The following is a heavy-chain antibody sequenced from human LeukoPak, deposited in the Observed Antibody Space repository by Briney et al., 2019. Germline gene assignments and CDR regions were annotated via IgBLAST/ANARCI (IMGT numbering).Heavy chain of an antibody. V-gene: IGHV4-61*08. Sequence: SETLSLTCTVSGGSVSSGGYYWSWIRQPPGKGLEWIGYIYYSGSTNYNPSLKSRVTISVDTSKNQFSLKLSSVTAADTAVYYCASVGYCSGGSCDPQFDYWGQGTPVTVSS. J-gene: IGHJ4*02. CDR1: GGSVSSGGYY. CDR3: ASVGYCSGGSCDPQFDY. D-gene: IGHD2-15*01. CDR2: IYYSGST.